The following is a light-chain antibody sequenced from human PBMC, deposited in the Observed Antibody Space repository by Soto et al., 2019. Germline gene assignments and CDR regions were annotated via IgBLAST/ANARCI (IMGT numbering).Light chain of an antibody. CDR2: AAS. Sequence: IQMTQSPSSLSASVGDRVTITGRASQSISSYLNWYQQKPGKAPKLLIYAASSLQSGVPSRFSGSGSSEGLALTISSLQPEDFATYYCQQSYSTPWTVGQGTKVDIK. CDR1: QSISSY. V-gene: IGKV1-39*01. J-gene: IGKJ1*01. CDR3: QQSYSTPWT.